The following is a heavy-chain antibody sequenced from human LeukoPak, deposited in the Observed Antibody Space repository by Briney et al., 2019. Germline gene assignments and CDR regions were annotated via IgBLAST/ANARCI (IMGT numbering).Heavy chain of an antibody. Sequence: GGSLRLSCAASGFTFSSYNMNWVRQAPGKGLEWVSSISSSSSYLYYADSVKGRFTISRDNAKNSLYLQMNSLRAEDTAVYYCARDLDGYNTPIDYWGQGTLVTVSS. CDR1: GFTFSSYN. V-gene: IGHV3-21*01. J-gene: IGHJ4*02. D-gene: IGHD5-24*01. CDR3: ARDLDGYNTPIDY. CDR2: ISSSSSYL.